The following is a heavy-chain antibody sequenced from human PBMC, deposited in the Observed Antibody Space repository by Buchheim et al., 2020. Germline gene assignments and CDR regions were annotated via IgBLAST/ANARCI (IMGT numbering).Heavy chain of an antibody. CDR2: INPSGGST. D-gene: IGHD4-23*01. V-gene: IGHV1-46*01. Sequence: QVQLVQSGAEVKKPGASVKVSCKASGYTFTSYYMHWVRQAPGQGLEWMGIINPSGGSTSYAQKFQGRVTMTRDTSTSTVYMELSSLRSEDTAVYYCARVPSRGYGGNRGGLQPWGQGTL. CDR3: ARVPSRGYGGNRGGLQP. J-gene: IGHJ4*02. CDR1: GYTFTSYY.